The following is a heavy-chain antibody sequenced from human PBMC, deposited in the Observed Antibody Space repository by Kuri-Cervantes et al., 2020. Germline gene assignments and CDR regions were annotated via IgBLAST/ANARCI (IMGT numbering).Heavy chain of an antibody. Sequence: GESLKISCAASGFTFSNSDMNWVHQAPGKGLEWVSGVSWNGSRTHYADSVKGRFIISRDNSRNTLYLQTNSLRAEDTAVYYCARKDGYNSGAYSYWGQGTLVTVSS. CDR3: ARKDGYNSGAYSY. J-gene: IGHJ4*02. D-gene: IGHD5-24*01. CDR2: VSWNGSRT. CDR1: GFTFSNSD. V-gene: IGHV3-35*01.